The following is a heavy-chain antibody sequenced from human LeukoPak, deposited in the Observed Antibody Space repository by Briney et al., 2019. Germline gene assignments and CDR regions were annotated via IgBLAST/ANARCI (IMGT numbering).Heavy chain of an antibody. Sequence: SGPTLVNPTQTLTLTCTFSGFSLSTSGVGVGWIRQPPGKALEWLALIYWDDDKRYSPSLKSRLTITKDTSKNQVVLTMTNMDPVDTATYYCAHTRTGYGDYEDDAFDIWGQGTMVTVSS. CDR1: GFSLSTSGVG. CDR3: AHTRTGYGDYEDDAFDI. CDR2: IYWDDDK. V-gene: IGHV2-5*02. J-gene: IGHJ3*02. D-gene: IGHD4-17*01.